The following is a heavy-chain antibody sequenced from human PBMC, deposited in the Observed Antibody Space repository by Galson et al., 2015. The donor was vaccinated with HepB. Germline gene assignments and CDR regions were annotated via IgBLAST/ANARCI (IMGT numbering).Heavy chain of an antibody. CDR2: IYYSGST. CDR3: ARDGDYNYYYYGMDV. J-gene: IGHJ6*02. CDR1: GGSISSSSYY. Sequence: SETLPLTCTVSGGSISSSSYYWGWIRQPPGKGLEWIGSIYYSGSTYYNPSLKSRVTISVDTSKNQFSLKLSSVTAADTAVYYCARDGDYNYYYYGMDVWGQGTTVTVSS. V-gene: IGHV4-39*07. D-gene: IGHD4-17*01.